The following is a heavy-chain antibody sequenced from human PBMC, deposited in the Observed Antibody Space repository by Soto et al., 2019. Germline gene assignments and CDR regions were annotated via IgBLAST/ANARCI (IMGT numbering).Heavy chain of an antibody. CDR1: GGTFSSYA. CDR3: ARDLGPYDILTGPLGY. D-gene: IGHD3-9*01. V-gene: IGHV1-69*13. Sequence: GASVKVSCKASGGTFSSYAISWVRQAPGQGLEWVGGIIPIFGTANYAQKFQGRVTITADESTSTAYMELSSLRSEDTAVYYCARDLGPYDILTGPLGYWGQGTLVTVS. J-gene: IGHJ4*02. CDR2: IIPIFGTA.